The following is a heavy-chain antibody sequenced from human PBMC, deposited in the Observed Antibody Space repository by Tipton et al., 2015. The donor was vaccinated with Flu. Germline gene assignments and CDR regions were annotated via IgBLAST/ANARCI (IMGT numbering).Heavy chain of an antibody. CDR3: ARLGVVVVVAAKVDWFDP. Sequence: GSLRLSCAASGFTFSSYEMNWVRQAPGKGLEWVSYISSSGSTIYYADSVKGRFTISRDNAKNSLYLQMNSLRAEDTAVYYCARLGVVVVVAAKVDWFDPWGQGTLVTVSS. V-gene: IGHV3-48*03. D-gene: IGHD2-15*01. J-gene: IGHJ5*02. CDR1: GFTFSSYE. CDR2: ISSSGSTI.